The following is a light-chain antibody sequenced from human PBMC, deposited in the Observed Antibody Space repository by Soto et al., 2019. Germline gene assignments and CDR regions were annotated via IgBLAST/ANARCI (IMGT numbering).Light chain of an antibody. CDR1: SSDVGGYNY. Sequence: QSALTQPPSASGSPAQSVTISCTGTSSDVGGYNYVYWYQQHPGKAPKLMIYEVSKRPSGVPDRFSGSKSGNTASLTVSGLQAEDEADYYCSSYAGSNNVVFGGGTKLTVL. V-gene: IGLV2-8*01. J-gene: IGLJ2*01. CDR3: SSYAGSNNVV. CDR2: EVS.